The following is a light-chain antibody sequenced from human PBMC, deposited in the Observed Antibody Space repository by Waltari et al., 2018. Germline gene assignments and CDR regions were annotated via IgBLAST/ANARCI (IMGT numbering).Light chain of an antibody. Sequence: EIVMTQSPATLSVSPGDRATLSCRPSQTISSNLAWYQQRPGQAPRLLIYGASNRATGIPARFSGTGSGTEFTLTISSLQSEDFAVYYCQQYNNWPPLFTFGPGTKVDMK. CDR1: QTISSN. CDR2: GAS. CDR3: QQYNNWPPLFT. J-gene: IGKJ3*01. V-gene: IGKV3D-15*01.